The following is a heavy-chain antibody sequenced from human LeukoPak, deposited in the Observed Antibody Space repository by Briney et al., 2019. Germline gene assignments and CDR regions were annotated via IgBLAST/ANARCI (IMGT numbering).Heavy chain of an antibody. CDR1: GGSISSYY. J-gene: IGHJ4*02. CDR2: INHSGST. D-gene: IGHD1/OR15-1a*01. Sequence: PSETLSLTCTVSGGSISSYYRSWIRQPPGKGLEWIGEINHSGSTNYNPSLKSRVTISVDTSKNQFSLKLSSVTAADTAVYYCARGNSYLHYWGQGTLVTVSS. V-gene: IGHV4-34*01. CDR3: ARGNSYLHY.